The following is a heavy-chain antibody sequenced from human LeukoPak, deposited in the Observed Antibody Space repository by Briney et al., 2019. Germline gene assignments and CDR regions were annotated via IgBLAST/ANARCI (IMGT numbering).Heavy chain of an antibody. CDR3: AKERATTREYYFDS. V-gene: IGHV3-30*18. J-gene: IGHJ4*02. Sequence: GGSPRLSCAASAFSFTTYGMHWVRQAPGKGLEWVAAISYDGSNKFYADSVKGRFTISGDNSKNTLSLQMNSLRGEDTAVYYCAKERATTREYYFDSWGQGTLVTVSS. CDR1: AFSFTTYG. CDR2: ISYDGSNK. D-gene: IGHD1-26*01.